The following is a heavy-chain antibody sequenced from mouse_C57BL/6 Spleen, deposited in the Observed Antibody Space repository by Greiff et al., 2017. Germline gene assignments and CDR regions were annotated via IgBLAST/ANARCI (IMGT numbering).Heavy chain of an antibody. CDR1: GYTFTDYE. J-gene: IGHJ2*01. Sequence: VQLQQSGAELVRPGASVTLSCKASGYTFTDYEMHWVKQTPVHGLEWIGAIDPETGGTAYNQKFKGKAILTADKSSSTAYMELRSLTSEDSAVYYCTRDQLAYYFDYWGQGTTLTVSS. V-gene: IGHV1-15*01. CDR2: IDPETGGT. CDR3: TRDQLAYYFDY. D-gene: IGHD4-1*02.